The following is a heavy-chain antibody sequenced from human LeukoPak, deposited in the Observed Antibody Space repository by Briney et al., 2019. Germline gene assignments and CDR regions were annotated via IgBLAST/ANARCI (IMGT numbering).Heavy chain of an antibody. Sequence: SETLSLTCTVSGGSISSGAYYRSWIRQHPGKGLEWIGYIYYSGSTYYNPSLKSRVTISVDTSKNQFSLKLSSVTAADTAVYYCATSLRYPFMDVWGQGTTVTVSS. J-gene: IGHJ6*02. D-gene: IGHD3-9*01. CDR1: GGSISSGAYY. CDR2: IYYSGST. CDR3: ATSLRYPFMDV. V-gene: IGHV4-31*03.